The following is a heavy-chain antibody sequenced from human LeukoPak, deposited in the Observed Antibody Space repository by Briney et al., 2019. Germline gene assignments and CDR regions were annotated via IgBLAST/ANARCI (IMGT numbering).Heavy chain of an antibody. CDR1: GFTFDDYA. CDR2: ISWNSGSI. J-gene: IGHJ4*01. CDR3: ARDGSGYAIDY. D-gene: IGHD5-12*01. Sequence: GRSLRLSCAASGFTFDDYAMHWVRQAPGKGLEWVSGISWNSGSIGYADSVKGRFTISRDNSKNTIYLQINSLRVEDTAVFYCARDGSGYAIDYWGQGTLVTVSS. V-gene: IGHV3-9*01.